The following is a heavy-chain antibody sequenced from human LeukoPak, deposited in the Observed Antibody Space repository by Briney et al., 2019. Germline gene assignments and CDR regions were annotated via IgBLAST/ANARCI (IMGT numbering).Heavy chain of an antibody. J-gene: IGHJ6*03. V-gene: IGHV4-4*07. D-gene: IGHD3-22*01. Sequence: SETLSLTCTVSGGSISSYYWSWLRQPAGKGLEWIGRIYTSGSTNYNPSLKSRVTMSVDTSKNQFSLKLSSVTAADTAVYYCARVSYDSSGYYSNYYYYYMDVWGKGTTVTVSS. CDR1: GGSISSYY. CDR2: IYTSGST. CDR3: ARVSYDSSGYYSNYYYYYMDV.